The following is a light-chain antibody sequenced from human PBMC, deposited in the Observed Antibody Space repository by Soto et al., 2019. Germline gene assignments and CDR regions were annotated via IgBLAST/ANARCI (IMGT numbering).Light chain of an antibody. V-gene: IGLV2-8*01. CDR3: SSYAGSNIVV. J-gene: IGLJ2*01. Sequence: QSALTQPPSASGSPGQSVTISCTGTSSDVCGYNFVSWYQQHPGKAPKRMIYEVSERPSGVPDRFSGSKSGNTASLSVSGLQAEDEADYYCSSYAGSNIVVFGGGTKLTVL. CDR2: EVS. CDR1: SSDVCGYNF.